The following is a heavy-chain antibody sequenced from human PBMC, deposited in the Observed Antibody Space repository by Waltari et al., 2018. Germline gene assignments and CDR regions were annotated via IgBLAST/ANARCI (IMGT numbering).Heavy chain of an antibody. V-gene: IGHV5-51*01. J-gene: IGHJ4*02. D-gene: IGHD6-13*01. Sequence: EVQLVQSGAEVKKPGESLKISCKGSGYNFTNYWIAWVRQMPDKGLEWMGIIYPGDSDTRYSPSFQGQVTISADKSISTAYLQWSSLKASDTAMFYCARLVSLATAGTGFDYWGQGTLVTVSS. CDR1: GYNFTNYW. CDR2: IYPGDSDT. CDR3: ARLVSLATAGTGFDY.